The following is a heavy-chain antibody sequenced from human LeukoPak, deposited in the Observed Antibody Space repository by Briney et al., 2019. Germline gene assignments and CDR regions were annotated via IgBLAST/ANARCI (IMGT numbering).Heavy chain of an antibody. CDR2: IIPIFGTA. J-gene: IGHJ3*02. D-gene: IGHD4-17*01. CDR1: GGTFSSYT. V-gene: IGHV1-69*05. Sequence: SVKVSCKASGGTFSSYTISWVRQAPGQGLEWMGRIIPIFGTANYAQKFQGRVTITTDESTSTAYMELSSLRSEDTAVYYCARANITVTTIYAFDIWGQGTMVTVSS. CDR3: ARANITVTTIYAFDI.